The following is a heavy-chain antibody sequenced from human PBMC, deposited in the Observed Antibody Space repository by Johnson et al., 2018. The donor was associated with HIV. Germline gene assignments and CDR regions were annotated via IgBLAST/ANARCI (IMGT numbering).Heavy chain of an antibody. J-gene: IGHJ3*02. D-gene: IGHD3-22*01. V-gene: IGHV3-30*04. Sequence: QVQLVESGGGVVQPGRSLRLSCAVSGFTFSNYAMHWVRQAPGRGLEWVAVISYDGSDKYYADSVRGRFTISRDNSKNTLYLQMNSLRAEDTAVYYCAKGHSSGYPKDAFDIWGQGTMVTVSS. CDR1: GFTFSNYA. CDR3: AKGHSSGYPKDAFDI. CDR2: ISYDGSDK.